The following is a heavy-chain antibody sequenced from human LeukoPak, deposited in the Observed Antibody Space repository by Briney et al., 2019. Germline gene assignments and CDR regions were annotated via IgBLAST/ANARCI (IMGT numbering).Heavy chain of an antibody. D-gene: IGHD3-10*01. CDR2: ISWNNGSI. CDR3: AKAIITMVRGVEEYYFDY. CDR1: GFTFDDYA. Sequence: PGRSLRLSCAASGFTFDDYAMHWVRQAPGKGLEWVSGISWNNGSIAYADSVKGRFTISRDNAKNSLYLQMNSLRAEDTALYYCAKAIITMVRGVEEYYFDYWGQGTLVTVSS. V-gene: IGHV3-9*01. J-gene: IGHJ4*02.